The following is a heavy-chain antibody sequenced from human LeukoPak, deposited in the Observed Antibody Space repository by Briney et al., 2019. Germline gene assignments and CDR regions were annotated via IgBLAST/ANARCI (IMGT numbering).Heavy chain of an antibody. V-gene: IGHV3-23*01. Sequence: PGGSLRLSCAASGFTFSNYGMSWVRQAPGKGLEWVSAISGSGGTTYYADSVKGRFTISRDNSENTLYLQMNSLRAEDTAVYYCAREHDHRITIFGVVDGDIDYWGQGTLVTVSS. J-gene: IGHJ4*02. CDR2: ISGSGGTT. CDR1: GFTFSNYG. D-gene: IGHD3-3*01. CDR3: AREHDHRITIFGVVDGDIDY.